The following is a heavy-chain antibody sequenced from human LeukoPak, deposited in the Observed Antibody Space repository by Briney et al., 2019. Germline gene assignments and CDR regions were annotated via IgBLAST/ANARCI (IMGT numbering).Heavy chain of an antibody. CDR3: ARHRLFDSSGYYYDFDY. CDR2: MYHSGST. Sequence: SETLSLTCAVSGYSISSGYFWGWIRQPPGKGLEYIGSMYHSGSTYHNPSLKSRVTISVDTSKNQFSLKLTSVTAADTAVYYCARHRLFDSSGYYYDFDYWGQGTLVTVSS. CDR1: GYSISSGYF. D-gene: IGHD3-22*01. J-gene: IGHJ4*02. V-gene: IGHV4-38-2*01.